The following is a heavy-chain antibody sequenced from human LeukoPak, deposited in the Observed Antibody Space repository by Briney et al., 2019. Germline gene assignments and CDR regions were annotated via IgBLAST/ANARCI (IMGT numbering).Heavy chain of an antibody. CDR1: GFTFSSYE. J-gene: IGHJ3*02. CDR3: ARGRAVTTSEGGI. V-gene: IGHV3-48*03. D-gene: IGHD4-17*01. CDR2: ISSSGSTI. Sequence: GGSLRLSCAASGFTFSSYEMNWVRQAPGKGLEWVSYISSSGSTIYYADSVKGRFTISRDNAKNSLYLQMNSLRAEDTAVYYCARGRAVTTSEGGIWGQGTMVTVSS.